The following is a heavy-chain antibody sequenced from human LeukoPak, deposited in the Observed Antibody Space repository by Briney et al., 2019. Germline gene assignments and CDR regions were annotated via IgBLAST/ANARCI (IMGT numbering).Heavy chain of an antibody. CDR1: GFTFSSYS. Sequence: GGSLRLSCAASGFTFSSYSMNWVRQAPGKGLEWVSSISSSSYIYYADSVKGRFTISRDNPKNSLYLQMNSLRAEDTAVYYCARELSATSYYYYYYMDVWGKGTTVTVSS. V-gene: IGHV3-21*01. J-gene: IGHJ6*03. CDR3: ARELSATSYYYYYYMDV. CDR2: ISSSSYI. D-gene: IGHD5-24*01.